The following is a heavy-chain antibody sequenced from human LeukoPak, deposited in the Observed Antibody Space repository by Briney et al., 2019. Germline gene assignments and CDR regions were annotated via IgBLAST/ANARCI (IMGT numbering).Heavy chain of an antibody. D-gene: IGHD3-10*01. J-gene: IGHJ6*03. CDR2: INPSGGST. CDR3: ARDYRLLWFGELSSYHMDV. Sequence: ASVKVSCKASGYTFTSYYMHWVRQAPGQGLEWMGIINPSGGSTSYAQKFQGRVTMTRDMSTSTVYMELSSLRSEDTAVYYCARDYRLLWFGELSSYHMDVWGKGTTVTVSS. V-gene: IGHV1-46*01. CDR1: GYTFTSYY.